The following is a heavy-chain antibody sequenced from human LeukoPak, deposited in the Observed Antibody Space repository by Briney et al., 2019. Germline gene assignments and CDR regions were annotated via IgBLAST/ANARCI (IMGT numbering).Heavy chain of an antibody. CDR2: IYYSGST. CDR1: GGSISSYY. D-gene: IGHD4-17*01. Sequence: PSETLSLTCTVSGGSISSYYWSWIRQPPGKGLEWIGYIYYSGSTNYNPSLKSRVTISVDTSKNQFSLKLSSVTAADTAVYYCARAIDYGDYWVPYYFDYWGQGTLVTVS. CDR3: ARAIDYGDYWVPYYFDY. V-gene: IGHV4-59*01. J-gene: IGHJ4*02.